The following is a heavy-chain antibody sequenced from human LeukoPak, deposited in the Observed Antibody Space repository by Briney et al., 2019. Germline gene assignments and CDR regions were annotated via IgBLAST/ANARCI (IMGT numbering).Heavy chain of an antibody. D-gene: IGHD3-10*01. Sequence: SETLSLTCTVSGGSISTYYWNWIRQSPGKRLEWIGYVFYSGGTYYNPSLRGRLTISVDTSKNQFSLKLNSVTAADTAIYYCARARGGTFGFNFDYWGQGDLVSVS. J-gene: IGHJ4*02. CDR1: GGSISTYY. V-gene: IGHV4-59*01. CDR3: ARARGGTFGFNFDY. CDR2: VFYSGGT.